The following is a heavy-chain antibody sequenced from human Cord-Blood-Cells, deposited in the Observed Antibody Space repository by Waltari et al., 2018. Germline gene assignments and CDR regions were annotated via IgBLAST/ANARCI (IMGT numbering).Heavy chain of an antibody. CDR3: ARDRYSSWYYFDY. J-gene: IGHJ4*02. D-gene: IGHD6-13*01. CDR1: GYTFTDYY. CDR2: INPNSGGT. Sequence: VQLVQSGAEVKKPGASVKVSCKASGYTFTDYYMHWVRQAPGQGLGWMGWINPNSGGTNYAQKFQGRVTMTRDTSISTAYMELSRLRSDDTAVYYCARDRYSSWYYFDYWGQGTLVTVSS. V-gene: IGHV1-2*02.